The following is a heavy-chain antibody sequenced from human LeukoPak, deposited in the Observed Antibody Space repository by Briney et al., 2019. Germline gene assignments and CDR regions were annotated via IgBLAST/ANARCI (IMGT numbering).Heavy chain of an antibody. J-gene: IGHJ4*02. CDR1: GYTFTSYY. CDR3: ARDGVVVVVPAAIPADYFDY. CDR2: INPSGGST. D-gene: IGHD2-2*01. Sequence: ASVKVSCKASGYTFTSYYMHWVRQAPGQGLGWMGIINPSGGSTSYAQKFQGRVTMTRDTSTSTVYMELSSLRSEDTAVYYCARDGVVVVVPAAIPADYFDYWGQGTLVTVSS. V-gene: IGHV1-46*01.